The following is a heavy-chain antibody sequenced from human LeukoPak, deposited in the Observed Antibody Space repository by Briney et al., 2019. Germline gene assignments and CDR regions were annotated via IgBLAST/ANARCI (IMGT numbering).Heavy chain of an antibody. CDR3: ARGATYYYDSGGYYYFDY. CDR1: GFTFSSYG. J-gene: IGHJ4*02. CDR2: IKQDGSEK. D-gene: IGHD3-22*01. Sequence: GGSLRLSCAASGFTFSSYGMHWVRQAPGKGLEWVANIKQDGSEKYYVDSVKGRFTISRDNAKNSLYLQMNSLRAEDTAVYYCARGATYYYDSGGYYYFDYWGQGTLVTVSS. V-gene: IGHV3-7*01.